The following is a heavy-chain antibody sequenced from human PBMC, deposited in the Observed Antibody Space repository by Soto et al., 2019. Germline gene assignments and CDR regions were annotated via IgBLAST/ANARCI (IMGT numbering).Heavy chain of an antibody. CDR1: GYTFTSHD. J-gene: IGHJ1*01. V-gene: IGHV1-8*01. CDR3: AGGDGYKEGSSHH. D-gene: IGHD2-21*02. Sequence: QVQLVQSGAEVKKPGASVKVSCKASGYTFTSHDIHWVRQAPGQGLEWMGWMNPNNGNTGYEDKFQGRVTMTRDTPTGTAYMELNSLRSDDTAVYYCAGGDGYKEGSSHHRGQGTLLSVSS. CDR2: MNPNNGNT.